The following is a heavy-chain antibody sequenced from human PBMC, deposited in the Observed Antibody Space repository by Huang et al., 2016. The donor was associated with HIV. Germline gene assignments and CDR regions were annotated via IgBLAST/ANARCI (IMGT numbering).Heavy chain of an antibody. D-gene: IGHD1-1*01. CDR2: IIPIFGTP. CDR3: ARDRKYDNAWYWFDP. Sequence: QVQLVQSGAEVKKPGSSVRVSCEASGGTFSSYAINWVRQAPGQGLEWMGGIIPIFGTPNYAQKFQGRVTITADESTSTAYMELGSLRSDDTAVYYCARDRKYDNAWYWFDPWGQGTLVTVSS. J-gene: IGHJ5*02. V-gene: IGHV1-69*01. CDR1: GGTFSSYA.